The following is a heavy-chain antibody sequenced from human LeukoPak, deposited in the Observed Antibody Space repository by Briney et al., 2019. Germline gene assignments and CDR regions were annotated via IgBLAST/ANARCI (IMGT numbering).Heavy chain of an antibody. V-gene: IGHV3-7*01. D-gene: IGHD3-3*01. CDR3: ARSRGEPIFGVMGAFDI. J-gene: IGHJ3*02. Sequence: PGGSLRLSCAASGFTSSNYWMSWVRQAPGKGLEWVGNINQDGSQKYYVDSVKGRFTLSRDIAENSLFLQLNSLRAEDTAVYYCARSRGEPIFGVMGAFDIWGQGTMVTVSS. CDR1: GFTSSNYW. CDR2: INQDGSQK.